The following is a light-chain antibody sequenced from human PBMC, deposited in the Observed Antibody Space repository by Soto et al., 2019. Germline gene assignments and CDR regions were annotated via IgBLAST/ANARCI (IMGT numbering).Light chain of an antibody. CDR2: DAS. Sequence: EIGLTQSPATLSLSPGERATLSCRASHYISSDLAWYQHKPGQPPTLLIYDASTRATGIPDRFSGSGSGTDFTLTISRLEPEDFAVYYCQEHASIFGQGTRLEI. V-gene: IGKV3-11*01. CDR1: HYISSD. J-gene: IGKJ5*01. CDR3: QEHASI.